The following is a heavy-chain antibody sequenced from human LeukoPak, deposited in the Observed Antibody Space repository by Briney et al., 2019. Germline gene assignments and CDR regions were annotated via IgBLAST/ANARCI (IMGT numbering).Heavy chain of an antibody. CDR2: ITANGGYT. Sequence: GGSLRLSCAASAFSFSKFALIWVRQAPGKGLEWVSAITANGGYTLYADDVKGRFTVSRDNSKNTLYLQINSLRPEDTAMYYCAKDPNGDYIGAFDFWGQGTMVTVSS. CDR3: AKDPNGDYIGAFDF. V-gene: IGHV3-23*01. D-gene: IGHD4-17*01. J-gene: IGHJ3*01. CDR1: AFSFSKFA.